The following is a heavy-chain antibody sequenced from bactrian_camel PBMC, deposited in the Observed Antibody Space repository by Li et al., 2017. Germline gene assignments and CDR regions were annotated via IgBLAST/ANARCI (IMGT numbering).Heavy chain of an antibody. Sequence: HVQLVESGGGSVQAGGSLRLSCTASGYTNGGRFMGWFRQPPGKEREAVAIINLLNGGIYYADAVKGRFTISPDSAENTVYLQMNNLRPEDTAIYYCKTEVAQLDYGFSGCPLGRGQGTQVTVS. J-gene: IGHJ4*01. V-gene: IGHV3S63*01. CDR3: KTEVAQLDYGFSGCPLG. CDR1: GYTNGGRF. CDR2: INLLNGGI. D-gene: IGHD5*01.